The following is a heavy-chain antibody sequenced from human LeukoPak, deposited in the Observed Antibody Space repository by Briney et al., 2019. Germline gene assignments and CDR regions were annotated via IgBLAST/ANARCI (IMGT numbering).Heavy chain of an antibody. CDR3: ARPLEGITMIVPFDY. D-gene: IGHD3-22*01. V-gene: IGHV3-30*03. Sequence: PGRSLRLSCAASGFTFSSYGMHWVRHAPGKGLEWVSVISYDGSNKYYADSVKGRFTISRDNSKNTLYLQMNSLRAEDTAVYYCARPLEGITMIVPFDYWGQGTLVTVSS. J-gene: IGHJ4*02. CDR2: ISYDGSNK. CDR1: GFTFSSYG.